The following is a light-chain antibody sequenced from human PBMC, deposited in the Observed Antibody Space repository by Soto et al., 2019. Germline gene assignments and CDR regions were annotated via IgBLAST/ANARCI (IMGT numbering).Light chain of an antibody. CDR3: QTWATGIRI. J-gene: IGLJ2*01. Sequence: QPVLTQSPSASASLGASVKLTCTLSSGHSTYAIAWHQQQPEKGPRYLMKLSSDGSHSKGDGIPDRFSGSSSGAERYLTISSLQSEDEADYYCQTWATGIRIFGGGTKVTVL. CDR2: LSSDGSH. V-gene: IGLV4-69*01. CDR1: SGHSTYA.